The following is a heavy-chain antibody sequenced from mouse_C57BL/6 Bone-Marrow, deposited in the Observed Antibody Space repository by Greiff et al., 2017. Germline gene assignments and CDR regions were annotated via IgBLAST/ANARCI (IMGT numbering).Heavy chain of an antibody. CDR3: AREGSGSYEDY. CDR1: GYTFTSYW. Sequence: VQLQQSGAELAKPGASVKLSCKASGYTFTSYWMHWVKQRPGQGLEWIGYINPSSGYTKYNQKFKDKATLTADKSYSTAYMQLSSLTYEDSAVYYCAREGSGSYEDYWGQGTTLTVSS. CDR2: INPSSGYT. J-gene: IGHJ2*01. D-gene: IGHD1-1*01. V-gene: IGHV1-7*01.